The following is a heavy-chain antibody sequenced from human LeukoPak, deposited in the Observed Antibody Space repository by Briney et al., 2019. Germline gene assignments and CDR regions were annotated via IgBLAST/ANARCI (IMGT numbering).Heavy chain of an antibody. CDR1: GFTFSSYS. D-gene: IGHD3-22*01. V-gene: IGHV3-21*01. Sequence: GGSLRLSCAASGFTFSSYSMNWVRQAPGKGLEWVSSISSSSSYIYYADSVKGRFTISRDNAKNSLYLQMNSLRAEDTAVYYCARFPTYYYDSRGPLWGQGTLVTVSS. CDR3: ARFPTYYYDSRGPL. CDR2: ISSSSSYI. J-gene: IGHJ4*02.